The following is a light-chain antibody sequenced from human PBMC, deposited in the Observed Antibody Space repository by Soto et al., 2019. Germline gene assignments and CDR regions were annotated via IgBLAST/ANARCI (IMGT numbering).Light chain of an antibody. J-gene: IGLJ1*01. Sequence: QSVLTQPASVSGSPGQSITLSCTGTNSDVGNYNFVSWYQQHPGRAPKLIIFEVTNRPSGVSNRFSGSKSGNTASLTISGLQAEDEADYYCMSYTRSASYVFGSGTKVTVL. CDR1: NSDVGNYNF. CDR2: EVT. V-gene: IGLV2-14*01. CDR3: MSYTRSASYV.